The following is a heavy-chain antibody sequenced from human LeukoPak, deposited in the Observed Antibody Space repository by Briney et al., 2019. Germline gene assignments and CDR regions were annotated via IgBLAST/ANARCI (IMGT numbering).Heavy chain of an antibody. CDR2: ISAYNGNT. CDR3: ARGGELLLRGAFDI. CDR1: GYTFTSYG. Sequence: ASVKVSCKASGYTFTSYGISWVRQAPGQGLEWMGWISAYNGNTNYAQKLQGRATMTTDTPTSTAYMELRSLRSDDTAVYYCARGGELLLRGAFDIWGQGTMVTVSS. D-gene: IGHD1-26*01. V-gene: IGHV1-18*01. J-gene: IGHJ3*02.